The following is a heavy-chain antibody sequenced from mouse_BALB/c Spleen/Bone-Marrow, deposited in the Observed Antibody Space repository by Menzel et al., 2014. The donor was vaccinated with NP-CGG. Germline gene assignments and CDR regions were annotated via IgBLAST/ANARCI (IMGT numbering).Heavy chain of an antibody. J-gene: IGHJ2*01. CDR3: ARGGISVDY. Sequence: VKLQESGAELVRPGSSVKISCVSSGYVFSTYWINWVKQRPGQGLEWIGQIYPGDGDTDYNGKFKDKATLTADKSSNTAYMQLSSLTSEDSAVYFCARGGISVDYWGQGTTLTVSS. CDR1: GYVFSTYW. V-gene: IGHV1-80*01. CDR2: IYPGDGDT.